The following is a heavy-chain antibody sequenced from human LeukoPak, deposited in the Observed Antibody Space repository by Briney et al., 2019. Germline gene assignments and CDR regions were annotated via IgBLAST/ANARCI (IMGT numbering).Heavy chain of an antibody. D-gene: IGHD3-9*01. CDR1: DDTFIAYG. CDR2: ISAYNGNR. CDR3: ARVGRYSHRPGPFDI. V-gene: IGHV1-18*01. J-gene: IGHJ3*02. Sequence: ASVTVSCKASDDTFIAYGISWVRQAPGQRLEWMGWISAYNGNRNYAQKLQGRVTMTTDTSTSTAYMELRSLRSDDTAVYYCARVGRYSHRPGPFDIWGQGTMVTVSS.